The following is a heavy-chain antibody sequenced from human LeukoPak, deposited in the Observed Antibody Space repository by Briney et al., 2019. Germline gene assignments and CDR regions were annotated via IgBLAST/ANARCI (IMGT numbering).Heavy chain of an antibody. Sequence: SETLSLTCAVYGGSFSGYYWSWIRQPPGKGLEWIGEINHSGSTNYNPSLKSRVTISVDTSKNQLSLKLSSVTAADTAVYYCARGRNYYDSSGYLYYFDYWGQGTLVTVSS. V-gene: IGHV4-34*01. CDR3: ARGRNYYDSSGYLYYFDY. D-gene: IGHD3-22*01. CDR1: GGSFSGYY. CDR2: INHSGST. J-gene: IGHJ4*02.